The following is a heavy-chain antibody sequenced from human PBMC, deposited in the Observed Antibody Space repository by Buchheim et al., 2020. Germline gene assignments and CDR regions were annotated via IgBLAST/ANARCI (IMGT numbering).Heavy chain of an antibody. CDR2: IYFSGST. J-gene: IGHJ4*02. CDR3: ARHQRSSRTFDY. CDR1: GGSISSSSYY. D-gene: IGHD6-13*01. Sequence: QLQLQESGPGLVKPSETLSLTCTVSGGSISSSSYYWGWIRQPPGKGLEWIGSIYFSGSTYYNPSLKSRVTISVAPSKHPFSLKLSSVTAADTAVYYCARHQRSSRTFDYWGQGTL. V-gene: IGHV4-39*01.